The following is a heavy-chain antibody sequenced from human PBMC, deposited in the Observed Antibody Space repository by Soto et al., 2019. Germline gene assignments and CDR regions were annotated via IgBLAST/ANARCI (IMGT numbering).Heavy chain of an antibody. V-gene: IGHV2-5*02. CDR2: IYWDDDK. D-gene: IGHD1-26*01. CDR1: GFSLSTSGVG. J-gene: IGHJ4*02. Sequence: QITLKESGPTLVKPTQTLTLTCTFSGFSLSTSGVGVGWIRQPPGKALEWLALIYWDDDKRYSPSLKSRLTITKDTSKNQVVLTMTNMDPVDTATYYCALYSGSYFQYYFDYWGQGTLVTVSS. CDR3: ALYSGSYFQYYFDY.